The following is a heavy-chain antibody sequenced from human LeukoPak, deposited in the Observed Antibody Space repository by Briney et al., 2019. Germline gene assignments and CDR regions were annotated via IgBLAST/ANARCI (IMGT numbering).Heavy chain of an antibody. Sequence: PGGSLRLSCAASGFTFSSYSMNWVRQAPGKGLEWVSSISSSSSYIYYADSVTGRFTISRDDAKNSLYLQMNSLRAEDTAVYYCASSRNPGSGSYPFDYWGHGTLVTVSS. V-gene: IGHV3-21*01. J-gene: IGHJ4*01. CDR2: ISSSSSYI. CDR1: GFTFSSYS. D-gene: IGHD3-10*01. CDR3: ASSRNPGSGSYPFDY.